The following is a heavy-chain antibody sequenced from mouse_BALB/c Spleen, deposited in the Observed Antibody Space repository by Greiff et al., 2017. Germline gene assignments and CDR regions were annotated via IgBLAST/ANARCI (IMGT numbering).Heavy chain of an antibody. V-gene: IGHV1S81*02. CDR3: ARSTTGEDY. Sequence: QVQLQQPGAELVKPGASVKLSCKASGYTFTSYWMHWVKQRPGQGLEWIGEINPSNGRTNYNEKFKSKATLTVDKSSSTAYMQLSSLTSVDSAVYFCARSTTGEDYWGQGTTLTVSS. CDR1: GYTFTSYW. J-gene: IGHJ2*01. CDR2: INPSNGRT. D-gene: IGHD1-1*01.